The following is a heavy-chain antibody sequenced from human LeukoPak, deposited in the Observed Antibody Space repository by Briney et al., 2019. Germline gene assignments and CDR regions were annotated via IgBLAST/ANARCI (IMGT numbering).Heavy chain of an antibody. CDR3: AKGGWGFDY. CDR1: GFTFDDYA. V-gene: IGHV3-9*01. D-gene: IGHD6-19*01. CDR2: ISWNSGSI. J-gene: IGHJ4*02. Sequence: GGSLRLSCAASGFTFDDYAMHWVRQAPGKGLEWVSGISWNSGSIGYADSVKGRFTISRDNAKNSLYLQMNSLRAEDTALYYCAKGGWGFDYWGQGTLVTVSS.